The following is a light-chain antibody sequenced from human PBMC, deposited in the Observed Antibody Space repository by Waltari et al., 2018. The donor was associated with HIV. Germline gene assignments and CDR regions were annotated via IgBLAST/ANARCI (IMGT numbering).Light chain of an antibody. CDR1: QPVAIY. CDR2: DAS. Sequence: EIVLTQSPATLSSSPGVRDTLFCRASQPVAIYLNWYQQKAGQAPRLLIYDASNRAAGIPARFSGSGSGTDFTLTISSLDPEDFAVYYCQQRSDWLWTFGQGTKVEIK. CDR3: QQRSDWLWT. J-gene: IGKJ1*01. V-gene: IGKV3-11*01.